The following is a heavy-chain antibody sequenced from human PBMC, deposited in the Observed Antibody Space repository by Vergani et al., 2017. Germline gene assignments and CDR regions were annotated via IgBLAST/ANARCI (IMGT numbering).Heavy chain of an antibody. Sequence: QLQLQESGPGLVKPSETLSLTCTVSGGSISSSSYYWGWIRQPPGKGLEWIGSIYYSGSTDYNPSLKSRVSISVDTSKNQFSLKLSAVTAADTAVYYCAWLQVAGFWVDRGGEGTLVAVSS. V-gene: IGHV4-39*01. CDR2: IYYSGST. CDR3: AWLQVAGFWVDR. CDR1: GGSISSSSYY. D-gene: IGHD6-19*01. J-gene: IGHJ5*02.